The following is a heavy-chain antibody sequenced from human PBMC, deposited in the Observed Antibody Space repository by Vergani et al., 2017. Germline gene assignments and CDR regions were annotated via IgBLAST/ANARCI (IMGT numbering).Heavy chain of an antibody. CDR3: ASDTHSGQRADR. Sequence: QVQLQESGPGLVKSSETLSLTCSVSFDSIRNLYCNWIRQPPGKGLEWIGSIHYNENTNYNPSLKTRVTISVDTSKNQFSLTLTSVTAADTAVYYCASDTHSGQRADRWVQGIMVTVTS. CDR2: IHYNENT. CDR1: FDSIRNLY. D-gene: IGHD6-19*01. J-gene: IGHJ5*02. V-gene: IGHV4-59*11.